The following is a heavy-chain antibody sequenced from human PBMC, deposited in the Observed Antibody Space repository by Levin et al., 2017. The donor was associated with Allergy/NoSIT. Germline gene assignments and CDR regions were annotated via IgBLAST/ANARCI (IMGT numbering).Heavy chain of an antibody. CDR3: ARVFSYYYYMDV. V-gene: IGHV3-48*02. J-gene: IGHJ6*03. CDR1: EFTFSSFS. CDR2: ISSTLMFL. Sequence: GGSLRLSCAASEFTFSSFSMNWVRQAPGKGLEWVSYISSTLMFLSSSSSFPFRFTISRDNAKNSLYLQMNSLRDEDTAVYYCARVFSYYYYMDVWGKGTTVTVSS.